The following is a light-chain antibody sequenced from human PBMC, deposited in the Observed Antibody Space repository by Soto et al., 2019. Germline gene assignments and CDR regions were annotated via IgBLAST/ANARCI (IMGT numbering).Light chain of an antibody. V-gene: IGKV1-5*01. Sequence: DIRMTQSPSTLSASVGDSVTITSRASQKVSPWLAWYQQKAGKAPKLLIYDVSSLKRGVPSRFSGSGSGTAFTLTISSLQSDDFATYYCQQYDSYWGTFGQGTKVEFK. CDR2: DVS. CDR1: QKVSPW. J-gene: IGKJ1*01. CDR3: QQYDSYWGT.